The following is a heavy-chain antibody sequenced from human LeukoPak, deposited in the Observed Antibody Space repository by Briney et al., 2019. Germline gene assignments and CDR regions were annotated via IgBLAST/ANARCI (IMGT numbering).Heavy chain of an antibody. CDR2: ISPFNGNT. CDR3: ARLGDIAVAKAADY. Sequence: ASVKVSCKASGYTFTSHGFSWVRQAPGQGLEWMGWISPFNGNTNYAEKFRARVTMTTDTSTSTAYMELRSLRSDDTAVYYCARLGDIAVAKAADYWGQGTLVTVSS. J-gene: IGHJ4*02. V-gene: IGHV1-18*01. CDR1: GYTFTSHG. D-gene: IGHD6-19*01.